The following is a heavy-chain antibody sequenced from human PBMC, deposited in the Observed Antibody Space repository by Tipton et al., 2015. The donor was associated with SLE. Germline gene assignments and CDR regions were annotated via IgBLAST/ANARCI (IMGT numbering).Heavy chain of an antibody. CDR3: ARDSPYYDSSGAYMDV. CDR2: IKQDGSEK. Sequence: GSLRLSCAASGFTFSSYEMNWVRQAPGKGLEWVANIKQDGSEKYYVDSVKGRFTISRDNAKNSLYLQMNSLRAEDTAVYYCARDSPYYDSSGAYMDVWGKGTTVTVSS. J-gene: IGHJ6*03. CDR1: GFTFSSYE. D-gene: IGHD3-22*01. V-gene: IGHV3-7*01.